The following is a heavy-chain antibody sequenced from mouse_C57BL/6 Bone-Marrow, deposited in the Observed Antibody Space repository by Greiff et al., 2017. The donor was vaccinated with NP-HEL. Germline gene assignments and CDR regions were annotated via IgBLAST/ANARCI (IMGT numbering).Heavy chain of an antibody. V-gene: IGHV1-74*01. CDR2: IHPSDSDT. D-gene: IGHD1-1*01. J-gene: IGHJ4*01. Sequence: VQLQQPGAELVKPGASVKVSCKASGYTFTSYWMHWVKQRPGQGLEWIGRIHPSDSDTNYNQKFKGKATLTVDKSSSTAYMQLSSLTSEDSAVYSCAMCDTTVVATRNSYAMDYWGQGTSVTVSS. CDR3: AMCDTTVVATRNSYAMDY. CDR1: GYTFTSYW.